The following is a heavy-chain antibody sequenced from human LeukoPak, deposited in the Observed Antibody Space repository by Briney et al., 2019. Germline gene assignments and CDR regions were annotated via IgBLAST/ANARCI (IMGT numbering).Heavy chain of an antibody. V-gene: IGHV1-69*04. Sequence: SVKVSCKASGGTFSSYAISWVRQAPGQGLEWMGRIIPILGIANYAQKFQGRVTITADKSTSTAYMELSSLRSGDTAVYYCASPLHDTAMGNYYFDYWCQGTLVTVSS. J-gene: IGHJ4*02. D-gene: IGHD5-18*01. CDR1: GGTFSSYA. CDR2: IIPILGIA. CDR3: ASPLHDTAMGNYYFDY.